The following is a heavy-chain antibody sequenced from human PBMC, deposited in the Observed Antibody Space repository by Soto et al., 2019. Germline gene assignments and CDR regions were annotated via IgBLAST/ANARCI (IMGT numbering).Heavy chain of an antibody. V-gene: IGHV4-31*01. D-gene: IGHD3-22*01. J-gene: IGHJ5*02. CDR1: GGSISSGGYY. Sequence: QVQLQESGPGLVKPSQTLSLTCTVSGGSISSGGYYWSWIRQHPGKGLEWIGYIYYSGSTYYNPSLKSQVTITVDTSKSQFSLKLGSVTAADTAVYYCATYDSSDYYSGSPIGWFDPWGQGTLVTVSS. CDR3: ATYDSSDYYSGSPIGWFDP. CDR2: IYYSGST.